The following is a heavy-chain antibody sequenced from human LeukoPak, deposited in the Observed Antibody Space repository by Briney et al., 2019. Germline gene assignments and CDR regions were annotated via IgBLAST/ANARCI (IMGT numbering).Heavy chain of an antibody. Sequence: SETLSLTCAVSGGSISSNNWWSWVRQPPGKGLEWIGSIYYSGSTYYNPSLKSRVTISVDTSKNQFSLKLSSVTAADTAVYYCARHGAYYDFWSGYPTRYYYGMDVWGQGTTVTVSS. V-gene: IGHV4-39*01. J-gene: IGHJ6*02. CDR2: IYYSGST. D-gene: IGHD3-3*01. CDR1: GGSISSNNW. CDR3: ARHGAYYDFWSGYPTRYYYGMDV.